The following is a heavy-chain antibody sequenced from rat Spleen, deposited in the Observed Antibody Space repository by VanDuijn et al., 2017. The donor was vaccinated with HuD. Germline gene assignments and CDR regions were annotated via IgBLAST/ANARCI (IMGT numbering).Heavy chain of an antibody. V-gene: IGHV5-25*01. CDR2: ISYDGSST. D-gene: IGHD4-3*01. J-gene: IGHJ2*01. CDR1: GFTFSNYD. Sequence: EVQLVESGGDLVQPGRSMKLSCAASGFTFSNYDMAWVLQAPTKGLEWVASISYDGSSTYHRDSVKGRFTISRDNVKSTLYLQMDSLRSEDTATYYCATHNSGYFDYWGQGVMVTVSS. CDR3: ATHNSGYFDY.